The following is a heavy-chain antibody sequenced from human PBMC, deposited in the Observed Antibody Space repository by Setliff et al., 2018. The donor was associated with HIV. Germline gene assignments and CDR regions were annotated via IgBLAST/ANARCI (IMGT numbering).Heavy chain of an antibody. Sequence: LRLSCAASGFTFSSYAMSWVRQAPGKGLEWVSAITASGGSTYYADSVKGRFTISRDNSKDTLYLQMNSLRAEDTAVYYCAFRGFGDSLSWFPLRYWGQGTLVTVSS. CDR3: AFRGFGDSLSWFPLRY. CDR2: ITASGGST. J-gene: IGHJ4*02. D-gene: IGHD3-10*01. V-gene: IGHV3-23*01. CDR1: GFTFSSYA.